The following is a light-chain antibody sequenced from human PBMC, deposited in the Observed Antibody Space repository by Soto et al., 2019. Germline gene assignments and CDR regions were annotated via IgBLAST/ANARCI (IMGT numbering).Light chain of an antibody. CDR2: GAS. Sequence: EIVLTQSPGTLSLSPGERATLSCRASQSVSSSFLAWYQQKPGQAPRLLIYGASSRDTGIPDRFSGSGSGTDFTHTNSGLEPEDFAVYYCQKYDSSHWTFGQGTRVEIK. V-gene: IGKV3-20*01. CDR3: QKYDSSHWT. J-gene: IGKJ1*01. CDR1: QSVSSSF.